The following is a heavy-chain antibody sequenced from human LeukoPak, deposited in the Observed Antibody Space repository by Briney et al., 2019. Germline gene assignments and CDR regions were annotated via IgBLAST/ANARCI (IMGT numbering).Heavy chain of an antibody. D-gene: IGHD6-19*01. CDR1: GYTFTSYA. CDR3: ARLIGYSSGWTTIYYFDY. Sequence: GASVTVSCTASGYTFTSYAMHWVRPAPGQRLEWMGWISAYNGNTNYAQKLQGRVTMTTDTSTSTAYMELRSLRSDDTAVYYCARLIGYSSGWTTIYYFDYWGQGTLVTVSS. J-gene: IGHJ4*02. CDR2: ISAYNGNT. V-gene: IGHV1-18*01.